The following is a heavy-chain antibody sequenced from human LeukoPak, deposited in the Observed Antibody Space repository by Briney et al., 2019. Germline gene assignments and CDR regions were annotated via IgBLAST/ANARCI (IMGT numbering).Heavy chain of an antibody. CDR3: ARGVPSGETFDY. D-gene: IGHD1-1*01. Sequence: PGGSLRLSCAASGFTFSSYGMNWVRQAPGKGLEWVSSISSRSSYIYYADSVKGRFTISRDNAKNSLYLQMNSLRAEDTAVYYCARGVPSGETFDYWGQGTLVTVSS. J-gene: IGHJ4*02. CDR2: ISSRSSYI. V-gene: IGHV3-21*01. CDR1: GFTFSSYG.